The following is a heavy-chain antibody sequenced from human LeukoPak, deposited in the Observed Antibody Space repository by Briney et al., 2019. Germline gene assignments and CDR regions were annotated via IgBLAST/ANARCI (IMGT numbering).Heavy chain of an antibody. D-gene: IGHD3-22*01. CDR1: GFTVSSNY. Sequence: GGSLRLSCAASGFTVSSNYMSWVRQAPGKGLEWVSVIYSGGSTYYADSVKGRLTISRDNSKNTLYLQMNSLRAEDTAVYYCARDSRYYDSSGYSEYFQHWGQGTLVTVSS. V-gene: IGHV3-53*01. CDR3: ARDSRYYDSSGYSEYFQH. CDR2: IYSGGST. J-gene: IGHJ1*01.